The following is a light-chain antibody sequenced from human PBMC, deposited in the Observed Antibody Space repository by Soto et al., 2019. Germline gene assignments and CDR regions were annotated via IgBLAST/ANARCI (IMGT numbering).Light chain of an antibody. CDR3: QAYDSSLSDSGV. J-gene: IGLJ3*02. CDR1: SSNIGAGYD. V-gene: IGLV1-40*01. CDR2: GNN. Sequence: QLVLTQPPSVSGAPGQRVTISCTGSSSNIGAGYDVHWYQQLPGTAPKLLIYGNNIRPSGVPDRSSGSKSDTSASLAITGLQAEDEAVYYCQAYDSSLSDSGVFGGGTKLTVL.